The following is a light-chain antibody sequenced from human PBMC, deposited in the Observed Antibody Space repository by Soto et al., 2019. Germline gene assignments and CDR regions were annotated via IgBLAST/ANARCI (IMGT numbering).Light chain of an antibody. V-gene: IGKV3-20*01. J-gene: IGKJ5*01. CDR3: QHSGRSLI. CDR1: QSVSSRR. Sequence: DILLTQSPGTLSLPPGQRATLSCRASQSVSSRRLAWYQQKAGQAPMFLVYGASTRSTGIPDRISGSGSGTDFTLTSSRLEPEDFAVYYCQHSGRSLIFGQGTRLEI. CDR2: GAS.